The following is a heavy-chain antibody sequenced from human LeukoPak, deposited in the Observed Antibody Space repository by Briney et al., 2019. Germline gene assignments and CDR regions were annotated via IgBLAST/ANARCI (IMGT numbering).Heavy chain of an antibody. CDR1: GFTFGSYN. Sequence: GGSLRLSCAASGFTFGSYNMKWVRQAPGKGLEWVSSISSRSSYIFYADSVKGRFTISRDNAKKSLFLQMNSLRAEDTAVYYCASSLSLWANYRCHWGRGTLVTVSS. V-gene: IGHV3-21*01. J-gene: IGHJ4*02. CDR2: ISSRSSYI. CDR3: ASSLSLWANYRCH. D-gene: IGHD3-16*02.